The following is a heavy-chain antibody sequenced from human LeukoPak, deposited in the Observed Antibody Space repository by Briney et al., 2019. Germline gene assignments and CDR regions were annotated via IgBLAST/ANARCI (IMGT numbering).Heavy chain of an antibody. Sequence: GGSLRLSCSASGFSFRTYAMHWVRQAPGKGLEYVSSISSNGGSTYYADSVKGRFTISRDNSKDTLYLQMSSLRVEDTAVYYCVKGGGYGDHLFDYWGQGTLVTVSS. CDR2: ISSNGGST. CDR1: GFSFRTYA. D-gene: IGHD4-17*01. J-gene: IGHJ4*02. V-gene: IGHV3-64D*06. CDR3: VKGGGYGDHLFDY.